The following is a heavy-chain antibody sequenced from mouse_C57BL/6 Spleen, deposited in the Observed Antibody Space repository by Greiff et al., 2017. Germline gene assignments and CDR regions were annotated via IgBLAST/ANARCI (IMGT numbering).Heavy chain of an antibody. V-gene: IGHV2-6-1*01. J-gene: IGHJ1*03. CDR3: ARHGGNYLSYWYFDV. CDR1: GFSLTSYG. CDR2: IWSDGST. Sequence: VKLVESGPGLVAPSQSLSITCTVSGFSLTSYGVHWVRQPPGKGLEWLVVIWSDGSTTYNSALKSRLSSSKDNSKSQVFLKMNSLQTDDTAMYYCARHGGNYLSYWYFDVWGTGTTVTVSS. D-gene: IGHD2-1*01.